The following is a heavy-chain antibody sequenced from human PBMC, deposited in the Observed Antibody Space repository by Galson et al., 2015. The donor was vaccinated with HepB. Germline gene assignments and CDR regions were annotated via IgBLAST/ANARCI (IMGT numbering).Heavy chain of an antibody. D-gene: IGHD3-3*01. V-gene: IGHV3-7*03. CDR3: ASNRFLEWLLFDYYYYGMDV. Sequence: SLRLSCAASGFTFSSYWMSWVRQAPGKGLEWVANIKQDGSEKYYVDSVKGRFTISRDDAKNSLYLQMNSLRAEDTAVYYCASNRFLEWLLFDYYYYGMDVWGQGTTVTVSS. J-gene: IGHJ6*02. CDR1: GFTFSSYW. CDR2: IKQDGSEK.